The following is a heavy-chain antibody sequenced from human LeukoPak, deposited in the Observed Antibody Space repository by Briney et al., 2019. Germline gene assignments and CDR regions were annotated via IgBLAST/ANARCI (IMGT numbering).Heavy chain of an antibody. V-gene: IGHV3-33*06. CDR2: IWHDGSSK. CDR3: AKDAQRGFDYSNSLEY. D-gene: IGHD4-11*01. Sequence: GGSLRLSCSASGFTFSHYAMHWVRQAPGKGLDRVAVIWHDGSSKYYADSVKGRFTISRDNSRKTVSLQMNSLRAEDTAVYYCAKDAQRGFDYSNSLEYWGQGILVTVSS. J-gene: IGHJ4*02. CDR1: GFTFSHYA.